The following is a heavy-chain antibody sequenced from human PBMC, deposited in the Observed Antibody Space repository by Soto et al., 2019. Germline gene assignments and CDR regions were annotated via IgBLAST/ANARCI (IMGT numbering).Heavy chain of an antibody. CDR1: GGSFSGYY. CDR2: INHSGST. CDR3: ARGGFGVVVVPAASTYYYGMDV. Sequence: QVQLQQWGAGLLKPSETLSLTCAVYGGSFSGYYWSWIRQPPGKGLEWIGVINHSGSTNYNPSLKSRVTISVDTSKNQFSLKLSSVTAADTAVYYCARGGFGVVVVPAASTYYYGMDVWGQGTTVTVSS. V-gene: IGHV4-34*01. D-gene: IGHD2-2*01. J-gene: IGHJ6*02.